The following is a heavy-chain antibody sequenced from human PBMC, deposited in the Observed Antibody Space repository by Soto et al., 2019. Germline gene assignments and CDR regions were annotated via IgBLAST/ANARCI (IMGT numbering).Heavy chain of an antibody. CDR2: IGTAGDT. D-gene: IGHD2-15*01. Sequence: GGSLRLSCAASGFTFSSYDMHWVRQATGKGLEWVSAIGTAGDTYYPGSVKGRFTISRENAKNSLYLQMNSLRAGDTAVYYCARGYCSGGSCYSYDPTPFDYWGQGTLVTVSS. V-gene: IGHV3-13*01. CDR1: GFTFSSYD. J-gene: IGHJ4*02. CDR3: ARGYCSGGSCYSYDPTPFDY.